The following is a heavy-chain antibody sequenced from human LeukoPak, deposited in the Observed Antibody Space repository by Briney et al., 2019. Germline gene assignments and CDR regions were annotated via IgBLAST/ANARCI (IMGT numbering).Heavy chain of an antibody. J-gene: IGHJ4*02. Sequence: LSGGSLRLSCAASGFTFSSHWMSWVRQAPGKGLEWVANINRGGSEKYDADAEKGLFTISRDNAKNSLYLQMNSLRAEDTAVYSCARDGVRDGLYFDYWGQGTLVTVSS. CDR1: GFTFSSHW. CDR2: INRGGSEK. V-gene: IGHV3-7*01. CDR3: ARDGVRDGLYFDY. D-gene: IGHD5-24*01.